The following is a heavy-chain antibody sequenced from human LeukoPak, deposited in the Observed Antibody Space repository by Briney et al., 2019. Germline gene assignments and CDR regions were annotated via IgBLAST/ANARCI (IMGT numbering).Heavy chain of an antibody. J-gene: IGHJ4*02. CDR3: ARDRYYYDSSGLGFYY. CDR1: GGTFSSYA. Sequence: SVKVSCKASGGTFSSYAISWVRQAPGQGLEWMGRIIPIFGTANYAQKFQGRVTITTDESTSIAYMELSSLRSEDTAVYYCARDRYYYDSSGLGFYYWGQGTLVTVSS. V-gene: IGHV1-69*05. CDR2: IIPIFGTA. D-gene: IGHD3-22*01.